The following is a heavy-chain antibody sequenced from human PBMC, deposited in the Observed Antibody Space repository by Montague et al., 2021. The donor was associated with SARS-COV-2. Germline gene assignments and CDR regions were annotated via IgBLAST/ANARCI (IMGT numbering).Heavy chain of an antibody. D-gene: IGHD2-15*01. CDR3: VPLGYCSDGSCSDFDS. CDR1: GFSFSNYV. J-gene: IGHJ4*02. Sequence: SLRPSCAGSGFSFSNYVMSWVRQAPGKGLEWVSSLSHGGDTAYYADSVKGRFTISRDNSKSTLYLQMNSLRAEDTAIYYCVPLGYCSDGSCSDFDSWGQGTLVTVSS. CDR2: LSHGGDTA. V-gene: IGHV3-23*01.